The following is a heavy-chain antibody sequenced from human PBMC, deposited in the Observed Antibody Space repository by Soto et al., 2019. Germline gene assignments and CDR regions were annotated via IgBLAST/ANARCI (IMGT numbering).Heavy chain of an antibody. CDR3: AKVGEAEYSSAYPDY. J-gene: IGHJ4*02. D-gene: IGHD6-6*01. V-gene: IGHV3-30*18. Sequence: QVQLVESGGGVVQPGRSLRLSCAASGFTFSSYGMHWVRQAPGKGLEWVAVISYDGSNKYYADSVKGRFTISRDNSKNTLSLQMNSLRAEDTAVYYCAKVGEAEYSSAYPDYWGQGTLVTVSS. CDR2: ISYDGSNK. CDR1: GFTFSSYG.